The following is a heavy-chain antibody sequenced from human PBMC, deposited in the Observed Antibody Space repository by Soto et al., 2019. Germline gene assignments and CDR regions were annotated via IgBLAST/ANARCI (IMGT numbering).Heavy chain of an antibody. Sequence: ASVKLSCKASGYTFTSYGISWVRQAPGQGLEWMGWISAYNGNTNYAQKLQGRVTMTTDTSTSTAYMELRSLRSDDTAVYYCARDGGYDSVIAYYYYYYMDVWGKGTTVTVSS. CDR1: GYTFTSYG. D-gene: IGHD5-12*01. V-gene: IGHV1-18*01. CDR2: ISAYNGNT. J-gene: IGHJ6*03. CDR3: ARDGGYDSVIAYYYYYYMDV.